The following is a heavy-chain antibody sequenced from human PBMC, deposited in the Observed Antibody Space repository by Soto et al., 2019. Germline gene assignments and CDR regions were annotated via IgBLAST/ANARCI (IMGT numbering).Heavy chain of an antibody. CDR1: GGTFNKFA. V-gene: IGHV1-69*01. J-gene: IGHJ6*02. CDR2: IIPVFRSA. D-gene: IGHD2-21*02. Sequence: VQLVQSGAELKKTGSSVKVSCKASGGTFNKFAFSWVRQAHGQGFEWMGGIIPVFRSANYAQRFRGRITITADEYTSTVYLYLNDLRSDDTAVYYCARRYCASDNCPLFYYFVDLWGLGTTVTVSS. CDR3: ARRYCASDNCPLFYYFVDL.